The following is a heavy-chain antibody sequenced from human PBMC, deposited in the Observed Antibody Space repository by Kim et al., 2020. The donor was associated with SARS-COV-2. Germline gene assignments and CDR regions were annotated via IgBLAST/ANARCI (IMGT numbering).Heavy chain of an antibody. D-gene: IGHD4-17*01. Sequence: ASVKVSCKACGYMFTNYGFSWVRQAPGQGLEWVGWISARGGNRRYGQKFQGRVIMTTDTSTNTAYLDLWSLRSDDTAMYYCARGAYGDVSFDYWGQETLVTFSS. CDR2: ISARGGNR. J-gene: IGHJ4*02. V-gene: IGHV1-18*04. CDR1: GYMFTNYG. CDR3: ARGAYGDVSFDY.